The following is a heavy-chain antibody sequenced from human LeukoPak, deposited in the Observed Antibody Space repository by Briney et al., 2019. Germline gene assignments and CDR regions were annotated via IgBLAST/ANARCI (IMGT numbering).Heavy chain of an antibody. CDR3: ARGRNNWNYFPTYYYYMDV. D-gene: IGHD1-7*01. Sequence: KPSETLSLTCAVYGGAFSGYYWSWIRPPPGKGLEWIGEINPSGSTNYNPSLKSRVTISVDASKNQFSLKLSSVTAADTAVYYCARGRNNWNYFPTYYYYMDVWGKGTTVTVSS. V-gene: IGHV4-34*01. J-gene: IGHJ6*03. CDR2: INPSGST. CDR1: GGAFSGYY.